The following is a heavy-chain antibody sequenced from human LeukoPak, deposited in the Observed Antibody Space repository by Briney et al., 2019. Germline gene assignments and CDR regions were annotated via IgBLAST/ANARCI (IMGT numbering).Heavy chain of an antibody. V-gene: IGHV3-74*01. CDR3: ANLLRWEPY. D-gene: IGHD4-23*01. Sequence: GGSLRLSCVASGFTFRTYWMHWVRQVPGKGPVWLSRLNPDGSSTTYADSVKGRFTISRDNAKNMLYLQMNSLRAEDTAVYYCANLLRWEPYWGQGTLVTVSS. J-gene: IGHJ4*02. CDR1: GFTFRTYW. CDR2: LNPDGSST.